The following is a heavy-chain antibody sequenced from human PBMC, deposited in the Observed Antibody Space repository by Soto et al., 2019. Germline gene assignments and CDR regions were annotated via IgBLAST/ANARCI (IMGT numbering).Heavy chain of an antibody. CDR1: GGSISSSSYY. V-gene: IGHV4-39*01. D-gene: IGHD5-18*01. CDR2: IYYSGST. J-gene: IGHJ1*01. Sequence: KPSETLSLTCTVSGGSISSSSYYWGWIRQPPGKGLEWIESIYYSGSTYYNPSLKSRVTISVDTSKNQFSLKLSSVTAADTAVYYCASRVGGGYPGYFQHWGQGTLVTVSS. CDR3: ASRVGGGYPGYFQH.